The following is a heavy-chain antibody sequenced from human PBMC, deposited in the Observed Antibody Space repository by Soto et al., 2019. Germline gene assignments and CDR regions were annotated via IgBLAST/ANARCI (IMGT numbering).Heavy chain of an antibody. CDR2: IIPIFGTA. CDR3: ARGGNCGGDCYSLAYYYYYGMDV. J-gene: IGHJ6*02. Sequence: QVQLVQSGAEVKKPGSSVKVSCKASGGTFSSYAISWVRQAPGQGLEWMGGIIPIFGTANYAQKFQGRVTITADESTSTAHMELSSLRSEDTAVYYCARGGNCGGDCYSLAYYYYYGMDVWGQGTTVTVSS. D-gene: IGHD2-21*02. CDR1: GGTFSSYA. V-gene: IGHV1-69*12.